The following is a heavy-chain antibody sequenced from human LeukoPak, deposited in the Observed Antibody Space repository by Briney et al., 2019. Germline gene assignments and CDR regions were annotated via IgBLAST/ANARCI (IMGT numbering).Heavy chain of an antibody. D-gene: IGHD1-26*01. CDR3: ARDPYSGAYGDTYYYYMDV. J-gene: IGHJ6*03. V-gene: IGHV3-21*01. Sequence: XLRXXCAASGFTFSSYNMNWVRQAPGKGLEWVSSITSSSIHIFYADSVRGRFTISRDNAKNSLYLQLNSLRAEDTAIYYCARDPYSGAYGDTYYYYMDVWGKGTTVTISS. CDR2: ITSSSIHI. CDR1: GFTFSSYN.